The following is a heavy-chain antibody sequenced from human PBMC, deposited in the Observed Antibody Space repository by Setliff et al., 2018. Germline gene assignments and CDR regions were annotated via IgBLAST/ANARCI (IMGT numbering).Heavy chain of an antibody. Sequence: PSETLSLTCTVSGDSISSGSYYWTWIRQPAGKGLEWIGHFHTGGSTNYNRSLRSRVSISVDTSKNQSSLKLSSVTAADTAVYYCARDVRYYYGSGSYYNDWFDPWGQGTPVTVSS. CDR2: FHTGGST. J-gene: IGHJ5*02. CDR1: GDSISSGSYY. V-gene: IGHV4-61*09. D-gene: IGHD3-10*01. CDR3: ARDVRYYYGSGSYYNDWFDP.